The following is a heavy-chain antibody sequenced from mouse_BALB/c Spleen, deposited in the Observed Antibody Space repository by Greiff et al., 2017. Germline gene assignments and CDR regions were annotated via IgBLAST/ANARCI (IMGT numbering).Heavy chain of an antibody. V-gene: IGHV3-6*02. J-gene: IGHJ4*01. Sequence: EVQLVESGPGLVKPSQSLSLTCSVTGYSITSGYYWNWIRQFPGNKLEWMGYISYDGSNNYNPSLKNRISITRDTSKNQFFLKLNSVTTEDTATYYCASPGKGNFYYYAMDYWGQGTSVTVSS. CDR1: GYSITSGYY. D-gene: IGHD2-1*01. CDR3: ASPGKGNFYYYAMDY. CDR2: ISYDGSN.